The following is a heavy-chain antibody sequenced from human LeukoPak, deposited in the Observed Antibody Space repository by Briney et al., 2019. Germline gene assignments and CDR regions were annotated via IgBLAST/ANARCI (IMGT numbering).Heavy chain of an antibody. CDR2: IYYSGST. CDR1: GGSISGYY. CDR3: ARDGVYSPFDY. D-gene: IGHD6-13*01. J-gene: IGHJ4*02. V-gene: IGHV4-59*01. Sequence: SETLSLTCTVSGGSISGYYWTWIRQPPGKGLEWIGYIYYSGSTNYNPSLKSRVTISVDTSKNQFSLKLSSVTAADTAVYYCARDGVYSPFDYWGQGTLVTVSS.